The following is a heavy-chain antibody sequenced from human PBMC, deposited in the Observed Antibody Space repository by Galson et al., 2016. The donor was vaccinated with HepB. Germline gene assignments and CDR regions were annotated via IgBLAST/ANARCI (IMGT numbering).Heavy chain of an antibody. CDR2: INPSGGST. J-gene: IGHJ4*02. CDR1: EYTFTSYY. CDR3: ARDNTGWYEGDY. Sequence: SVKVSCKASEYTFTSYYVHWVRRAPGQGLEWMGMINPSGGSTTYAQKFQDRVTLTRDTSKSTVYMQLSSLKSEDTAMYYCARDNTGWYEGDYWGQGTLVTVS. V-gene: IGHV1-46*01. D-gene: IGHD6-19*01.